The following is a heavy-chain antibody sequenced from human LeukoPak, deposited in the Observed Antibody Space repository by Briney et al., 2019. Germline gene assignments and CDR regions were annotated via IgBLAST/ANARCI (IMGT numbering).Heavy chain of an antibody. Sequence: ASVKVSCKVSGYSLTELSMHWVRQAPGKGPEWMGGFDPADGEIIYPQKFQGRVTMTEDNSSDTAYMELSSLRFEDTAVYYCAAGEWEQLLNYWGQGTLVTVSS. D-gene: IGHD1/OR15-1a*01. J-gene: IGHJ4*02. V-gene: IGHV1-24*01. CDR1: GYSLTELS. CDR2: FDPADGEI. CDR3: AAGEWEQLLNY.